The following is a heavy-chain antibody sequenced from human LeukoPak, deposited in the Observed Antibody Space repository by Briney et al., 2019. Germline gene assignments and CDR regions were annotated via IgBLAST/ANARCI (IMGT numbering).Heavy chain of an antibody. Sequence: GGSLRLSCAASGFTFSSYGMHWVRQAPGKGLEWVAFIRYDGSNKYYADSVKDRFTISRDNSKNTLYLQMNSLRAEDTAVYYCAKDGGYSYGPKFDYWGQGTLVTVSS. CDR1: GFTFSSYG. J-gene: IGHJ4*02. CDR3: AKDGGYSYGPKFDY. V-gene: IGHV3-30*02. D-gene: IGHD5-18*01. CDR2: IRYDGSNK.